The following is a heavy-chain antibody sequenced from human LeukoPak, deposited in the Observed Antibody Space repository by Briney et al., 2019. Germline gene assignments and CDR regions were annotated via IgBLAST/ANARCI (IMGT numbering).Heavy chain of an antibody. CDR1: GFTFSTYW. CDR2: IKEDGCEK. V-gene: IGHV3-7*01. D-gene: IGHD3-22*01. CDR3: ARDSSGYQ. J-gene: IGHJ4*02. Sequence: GGSLRLSCAASGFTFSTYWMSWVRQAPGKGLEWVANIKEDGCEKYYGDSVEGRFTISRDNAKNSLYLEMNSLRVEDTAVYYCARDSSGYQWGQGTLVTVSS.